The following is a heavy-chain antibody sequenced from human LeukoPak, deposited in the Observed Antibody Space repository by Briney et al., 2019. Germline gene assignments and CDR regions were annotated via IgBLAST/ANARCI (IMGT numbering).Heavy chain of an antibody. CDR3: ARVPMWNYYDSVG. CDR2: INHDGTEK. Sequence: GGSLRLSCAASGFTFSTYWMSWVRQAPGKGLEWVANINHDGTEKYYVDSVKGRFTISRDNAQNSLFLQMNSLRADDTAVYYCARVPMWNYYDSVGWGQGTLVTVSS. V-gene: IGHV3-7*01. D-gene: IGHD3-10*01. CDR1: GFTFSTYW. J-gene: IGHJ4*02.